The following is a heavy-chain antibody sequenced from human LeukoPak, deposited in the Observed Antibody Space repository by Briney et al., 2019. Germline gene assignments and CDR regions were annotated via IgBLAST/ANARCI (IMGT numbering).Heavy chain of an antibody. CDR2: ISGYNGNT. CDR1: GYTFSSCG. V-gene: IGHV1-18*01. J-gene: IGHJ4*02. D-gene: IGHD5-12*01. Sequence: VASVKVSCKASGYTFSSCGIAWVRQAPGQGLEWMGWISGYNGNTNYAQKLQGRVSMTTDTSTTTAYMEPRSLTSDDTALYYCARSSLVTITAGLFDYWGQGTLVTVSS. CDR3: ARSSLVTITAGLFDY.